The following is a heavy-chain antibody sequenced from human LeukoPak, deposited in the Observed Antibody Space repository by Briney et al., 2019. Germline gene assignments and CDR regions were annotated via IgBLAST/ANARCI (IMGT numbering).Heavy chain of an antibody. CDR1: GGSISSSSYY. V-gene: IGHV4-39*07. CDR3: AREMTFSYYFDY. CDR2: IYYSGST. J-gene: IGHJ4*02. D-gene: IGHD2/OR15-2a*01. Sequence: SETLSLTCTVSGGSISSSSYYWAWIRQPPGKGLEWIGSIYYSGSTYYNPSPKSRVTISVDTSKNQFSLKLSSVTAADTAVYYCAREMTFSYYFDYWGQGTLVTVSS.